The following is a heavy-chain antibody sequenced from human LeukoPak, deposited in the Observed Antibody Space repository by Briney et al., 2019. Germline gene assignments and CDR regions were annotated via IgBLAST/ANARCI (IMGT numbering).Heavy chain of an antibody. V-gene: IGHV1-18*01. CDR2: ISAYNGNT. CDR3: ARGQDYDILTGSYYYYMDV. J-gene: IGHJ6*03. D-gene: IGHD3-9*01. Sequence: ASVKVSCKASGYTFTSYGISWVRQAPGQGLEWMGWISAYNGNTNYAQRLQGRVTMTTDTSTSTIYMELTWLRSDDTAVFYCARGQDYDILTGSYYYYMDVWGKGTTVTVSS. CDR1: GYTFTSYG.